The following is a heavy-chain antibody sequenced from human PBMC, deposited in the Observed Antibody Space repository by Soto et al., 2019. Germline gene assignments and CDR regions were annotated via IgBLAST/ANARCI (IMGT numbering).Heavy chain of an antibody. V-gene: IGHV5-51*01. D-gene: IGHD6-25*01. CDR2: IYPGDSDT. CDR3: ARHVTSIGNWFDP. CDR1: GYSFTSYW. Sequence: GESLKISCKGSGYSFTSYWIGWVRQMPGKGLEWMGIIYPGDSDTRYSPSFQGQVTISADKSISTAYLQWGSLKASDTAMYYCARHVTSIGNWFDPWGQGTLVTVSS. J-gene: IGHJ5*02.